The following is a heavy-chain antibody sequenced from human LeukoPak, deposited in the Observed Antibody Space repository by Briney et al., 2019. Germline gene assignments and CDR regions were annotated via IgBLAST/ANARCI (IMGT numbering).Heavy chain of an antibody. Sequence: GGSLRLSCAASGFTFSSYAMSWVRQAPGKGLEWVSAMSGSGGSTYYADSVKGRFTISRDNSKNTLYLQMNSLRAEDTAVYYCAKDLITMVRGVITSWVGYFDYWGQGTLVTVSS. CDR1: GFTFSSYA. J-gene: IGHJ4*02. V-gene: IGHV3-23*01. D-gene: IGHD3-10*01. CDR3: AKDLITMVRGVITSWVGYFDY. CDR2: MSGSGGST.